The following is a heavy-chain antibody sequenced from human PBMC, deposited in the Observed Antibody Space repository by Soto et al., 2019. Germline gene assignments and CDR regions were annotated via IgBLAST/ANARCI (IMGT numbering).Heavy chain of an antibody. Sequence: GASVKVSCKAPGGTFSSYAISWVRQAPGQGLEWMGGIIPIFGTANYAQKFQGRVTITADESTSTAYMELSSLRSEDTAVYYCAIHVRYGDKGHYYYGMAVWGQGATVTVSS. V-gene: IGHV1-69*13. CDR3: AIHVRYGDKGHYYYGMAV. CDR2: IIPIFGTA. D-gene: IGHD4-17*01. CDR1: GGTFSSYA. J-gene: IGHJ6*02.